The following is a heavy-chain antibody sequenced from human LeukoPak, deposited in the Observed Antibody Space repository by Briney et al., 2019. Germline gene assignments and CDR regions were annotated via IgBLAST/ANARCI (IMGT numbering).Heavy chain of an antibody. CDR2: INIGGNTK. Sequence: GGSLRLSCAASGFTVSSYEMNWVRQAPGKGLEWVSYINIGGNTKDYADSVKGRFTISRDNAKNSLYLQMNSLRAEDTAVYYCVRDSYQRRFDYWGQGTRVTVSS. D-gene: IGHD6-25*01. CDR3: VRDSYQRRFDY. V-gene: IGHV3-48*03. CDR1: GFTVSSYE. J-gene: IGHJ4*02.